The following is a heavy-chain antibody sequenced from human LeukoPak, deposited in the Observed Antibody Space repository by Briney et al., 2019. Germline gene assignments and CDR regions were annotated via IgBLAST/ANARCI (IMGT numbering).Heavy chain of an antibody. D-gene: IGHD3-16*02. CDR3: ARSDIWGSYRFLDY. Sequence: SETLSLTCTVSGASISNYYWSWIRQSPGKGLEWIGYMLYSGSTNQNPSLRSRVTISVDTSKNQVSLKLSSVTAADTAVYYCARSDIWGSYRFLDYWGQGALVTVSS. CDR2: MLYSGST. J-gene: IGHJ4*02. V-gene: IGHV4-59*08. CDR1: GASISNYY.